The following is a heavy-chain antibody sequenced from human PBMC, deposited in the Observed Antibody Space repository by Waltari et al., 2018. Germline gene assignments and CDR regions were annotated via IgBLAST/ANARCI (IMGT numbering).Heavy chain of an antibody. V-gene: IGHV4-34*01. CDR3: ARAGAVAPLDI. J-gene: IGHJ3*02. CDR2: INHSGST. D-gene: IGHD6-19*01. Sequence: QVQLQQWGAGLLKPSETLSLTCAAYGGSFSGYYWSWIRQPPGKGLEWIGEINHSGSTNYNPSLKSRVTISVDTSKNQFSLKLSSVTAADTAVYYCARAGAVAPLDIWGQGTMVTVSS. CDR1: GGSFSGYY.